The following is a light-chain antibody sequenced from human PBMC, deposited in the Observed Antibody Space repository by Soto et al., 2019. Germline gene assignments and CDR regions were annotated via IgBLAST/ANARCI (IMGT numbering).Light chain of an antibody. CDR1: QPISNA. Sequence: EIVMTQSPATLSVSPGERATLSCRANQPISNALAWYEHKPGQAPRLLIHGAATRATGIPARFSCRGSGTEFTLAIGSLQSEDFAVYYCKQYGDSPQTFGQGTK. CDR2: GAA. J-gene: IGKJ1*01. V-gene: IGKV3-15*01. CDR3: KQYGDSPQT.